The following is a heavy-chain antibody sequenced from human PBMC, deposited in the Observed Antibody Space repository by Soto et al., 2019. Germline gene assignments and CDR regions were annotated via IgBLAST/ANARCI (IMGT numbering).Heavy chain of an antibody. V-gene: IGHV3-48*01. CDR1: GFTFRNYG. Sequence: PGGSLRLSCAASGFTFRNYGMNWVRQAPGKGLEWVSYIGIGSSTKYYADSVKGRFTISRDNAKNSLYLQMNSLRAEDTAVYYCARCYSIAAREIDPWGQGTLVTVSS. D-gene: IGHD6-6*01. J-gene: IGHJ5*02. CDR3: ARCYSIAAREIDP. CDR2: IGIGSSTK.